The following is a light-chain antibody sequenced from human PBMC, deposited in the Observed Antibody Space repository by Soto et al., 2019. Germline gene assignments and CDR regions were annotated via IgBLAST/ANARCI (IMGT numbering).Light chain of an antibody. CDR1: QSIRIY. CDR3: QQSYRTPT. CDR2: AAS. J-gene: IGKJ4*01. V-gene: IGKV1-39*01. Sequence: DIQITQSPTSLSSYLLDIVIITCRASQSIRIYLNWYQKKPGKAPKLLIYAASNLQSGVPSRFGGSGSGTDFTFTITSLQTEDFATYCCQQSYRTPTFGGGTKVDNK.